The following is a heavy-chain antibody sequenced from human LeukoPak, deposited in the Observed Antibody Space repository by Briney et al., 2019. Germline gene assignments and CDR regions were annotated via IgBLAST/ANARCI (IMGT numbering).Heavy chain of an antibody. CDR2: IHSSGIT. Sequence: PSETLSLTCTGSGASISGYYWTWIRQPAGKGLEWIVRIHSSGITNYNPSLKSRVTMSIDTSKNQFSLKVTSVIAADTAVYYCARDDADPSGQFKAFDPWGQGTLVTVSS. J-gene: IGHJ5*02. D-gene: IGHD2-2*01. CDR3: ARDDADPSGQFKAFDP. V-gene: IGHV4-4*07. CDR1: GASISGYY.